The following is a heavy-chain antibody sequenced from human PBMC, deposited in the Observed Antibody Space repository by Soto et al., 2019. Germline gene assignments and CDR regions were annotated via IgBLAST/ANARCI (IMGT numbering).Heavy chain of an antibody. D-gene: IGHD2-15*01. CDR3: AEGWGCSGGSCFPFVN. CDR2: IIPILGVA. V-gene: IGHV1-69*02. J-gene: IGHJ4*02. CDR1: GGTFSSYT. Sequence: QVQLVQSGAEVKKPGSSVKVSCKASGGTFSSYTISWVRQAPGQGLEWVGRIIPILGVAHYTQKFRGRVTITADKSTSTAYMERSSLRSEDTAVYYWAEGWGCSGGSCFPFVNWGQGTLVSVSS.